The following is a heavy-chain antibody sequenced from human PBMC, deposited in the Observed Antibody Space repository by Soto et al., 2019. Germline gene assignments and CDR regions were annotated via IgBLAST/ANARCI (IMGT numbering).Heavy chain of an antibody. CDR1: GFTFTSYG. Sequence: EVQLLESGGGLLQPGGSLRLACEASGFTFTSYGMSWVRQAPGKGLEWVSSFSGTGGNTYYADSVKGRFTISRDNFKNTLYLQMNSLRPDETAVYYCARGGGMDVWGQGTTVTVSS. CDR2: FSGTGGNT. CDR3: ARGGGMDV. V-gene: IGHV3-23*01. J-gene: IGHJ6*02.